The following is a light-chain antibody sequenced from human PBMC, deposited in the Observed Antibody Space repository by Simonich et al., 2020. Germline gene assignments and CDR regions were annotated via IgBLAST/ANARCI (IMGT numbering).Light chain of an antibody. CDR3: SSYTSSSTLV. J-gene: IGLJ2*01. V-gene: IGLV2-14*03. CDR1: SSYVGGYNY. Sequence: QSALTQPASVSGSTGQSITISCTGTSSYVGGYNYVSWYQQHPGKAPKLMIYDVSNRPSGVSTRFSGSKSGNTASLTISGLQAEDEADYYCSSYTSSSTLVFGGGTKLTVL. CDR2: DVS.